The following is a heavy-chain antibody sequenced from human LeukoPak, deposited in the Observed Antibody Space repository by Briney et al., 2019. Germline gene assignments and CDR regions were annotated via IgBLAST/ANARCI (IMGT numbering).Heavy chain of an antibody. Sequence: ASVKVSCKASGYTFTGYYMHWVRQAPGQGLEWMGWINPNSGGTNYAQKFQGRVTMTRDTSISTAYMELSRLRSDDTAVYYCARDDPRNYYDSSGFAYWGQGTLVTVSS. CDR3: ARDDPRNYYDSSGFAY. CDR1: GYTFTGYY. J-gene: IGHJ4*02. CDR2: INPNSGGT. D-gene: IGHD3-22*01. V-gene: IGHV1-2*02.